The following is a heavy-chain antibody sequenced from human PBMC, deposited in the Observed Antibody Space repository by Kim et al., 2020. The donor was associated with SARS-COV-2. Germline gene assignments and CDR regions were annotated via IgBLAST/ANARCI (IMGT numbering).Heavy chain of an antibody. CDR1: GGSISSSSYY. CDR3: ASPEGAAAAPFDL. V-gene: IGHV4-39*01. D-gene: IGHD6-13*01. CDR2: IYYSGST. Sequence: SETLSLTCTVSGGSISSSSYYWGWIRQPPGKGLEWIGSIYYSGSTYYNPSLKSRVTISVDTSKNQFSLKLSSVTAADTAVYYCASPEGAAAAPFDLWGRGTLVTVSS. J-gene: IGHJ2*01.